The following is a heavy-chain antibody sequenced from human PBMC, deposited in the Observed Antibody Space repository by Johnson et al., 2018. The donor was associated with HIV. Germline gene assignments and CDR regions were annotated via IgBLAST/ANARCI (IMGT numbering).Heavy chain of an antibody. CDR2: INQDGSEM. CDR3: ARVSLAYSYGYDALDI. Sequence: VQLVESGGGLVQPGGSLRLSCGGSGFSFSIYWLTWVRQAPGKGLEWVANINQDGSEMYYVDSVKGRFTISRDSSKNTLFLQLNSLRPEDTAVYYCARVSLAYSYGYDALDIWGQGTMVTVSA. V-gene: IGHV3-7*02. D-gene: IGHD5-18*01. CDR1: GFSFSIYW. J-gene: IGHJ3*02.